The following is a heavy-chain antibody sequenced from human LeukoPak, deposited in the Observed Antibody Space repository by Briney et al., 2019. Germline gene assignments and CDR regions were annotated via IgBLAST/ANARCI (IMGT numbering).Heavy chain of an antibody. CDR3: AKWGDYDVLTGYYDSDY. V-gene: IGHV3-23*01. D-gene: IGHD3-9*01. CDR1: GFTFRNYA. J-gene: IGHJ4*02. Sequence: GASPRLSCAASGFTFRNYAMSWVRQAPGKGLEWVSAVSGRDTSTYYTDSVKGRFTISRDNSKNTLYLQMNSLSAEDTAIYYCAKWGDYDVLTGYYDSDYWGQGTLVTVSS. CDR2: VSGRDTST.